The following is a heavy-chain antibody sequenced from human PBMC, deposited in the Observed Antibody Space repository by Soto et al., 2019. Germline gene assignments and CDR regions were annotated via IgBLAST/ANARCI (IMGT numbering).Heavy chain of an antibody. J-gene: IGHJ6*02. CDR1: GGSSSGHD. V-gene: IGHV4-59*11. CDR3: ARVGHYDFWSGYGTKNGMDV. CDR2: IYYSGST. D-gene: IGHD3-3*01. Sequence: PSETLSLTSTVSGGSSSGHDGRRIRQHPGKGLEWIGYIYYSGSTNYNPSLKSRVTISVDTSKNQFSLKLSSVTAADTAVYYCARVGHYDFWSGYGTKNGMDVWGQGTTVTVSS.